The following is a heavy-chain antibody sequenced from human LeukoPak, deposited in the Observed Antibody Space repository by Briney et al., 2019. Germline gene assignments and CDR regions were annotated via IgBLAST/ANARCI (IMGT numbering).Heavy chain of an antibody. V-gene: IGHV1-18*04. J-gene: IGHJ4*02. CDR3: ARGRSGSYHNPQFDF. D-gene: IGHD3-10*01. CDR1: GYTFVNYG. CDR2: IGLKDGNT. Sequence: ASVKVSCKASGYTFVNYGINWLRQAPGQGLEWMAWIGLKDGNTNHGQRFQNRLIMTTDMSATTVYMNLRNLTSDDTAVYYCARGRSGSYHNPQFDFWGQGTLVTVSS.